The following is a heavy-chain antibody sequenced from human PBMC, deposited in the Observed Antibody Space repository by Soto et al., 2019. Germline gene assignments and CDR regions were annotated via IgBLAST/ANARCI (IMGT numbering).Heavy chain of an antibody. V-gene: IGHV4-4*02. J-gene: IGHJ4*02. CDR1: SGSISSSNW. Sequence: PSETLSLTCAVSSGSISSSNWWSWVRQPPGKGLEWIGEIYHSGSTNYNPSLKSRVTISVEKAKNQFSLKLSSVTAADTAVYYCARQAIVGVPAATYGNFDYWGQGTLVTLSS. CDR3: ARQAIVGVPAATYGNFDY. CDR2: IYHSGST. D-gene: IGHD2-2*01.